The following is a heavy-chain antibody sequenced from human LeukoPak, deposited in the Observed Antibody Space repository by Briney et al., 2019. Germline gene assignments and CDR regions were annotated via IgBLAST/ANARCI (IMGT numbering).Heavy chain of an antibody. CDR1: GDSITANNL. Sequence: PSGTLSLTCTVSGDSITANNLWSWVRQSPGKGLEWIGEIYHSGSTNYNPSLLSRVTMSVDKSKNQFSMTLSSVTAADTAVYYCARRIAANAGEFDPWGQGTLVTVSS. CDR3: ARRIAANAGEFDP. D-gene: IGHD6-25*01. V-gene: IGHV4-4*02. CDR2: IYHSGST. J-gene: IGHJ5*02.